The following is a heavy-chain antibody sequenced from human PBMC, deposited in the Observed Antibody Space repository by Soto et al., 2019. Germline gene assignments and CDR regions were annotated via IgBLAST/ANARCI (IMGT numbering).Heavy chain of an antibody. V-gene: IGHV3-30*18. CDR1: GFTFSSYG. CDR2: ISHDGSNK. J-gene: IGHJ4*02. D-gene: IGHD3-16*01. Sequence: PGGSLRFSCAASGFTFSSYGMHWVRQAPGKGLEWVAVISHDGSNKYYADSVKGRFTISRDNSKNTLYLQMNSLRAEDTAVYHCAKTGYDYVWGSYPDYWGQGTLVTVSS. CDR3: AKTGYDYVWGSYPDY.